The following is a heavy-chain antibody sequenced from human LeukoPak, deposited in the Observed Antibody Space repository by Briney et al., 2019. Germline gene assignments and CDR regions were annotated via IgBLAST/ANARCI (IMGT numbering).Heavy chain of an antibody. CDR3: AKQYCSSTNCHFDF. CDR2: ISGSGGST. V-gene: IGHV3-23*01. J-gene: IGHJ4*02. Sequence: GGSLRLSCAASGFTFSSYAMSWVRQAPGKGLEWVSAISGSGGSTNYADSVKGRFTISRDNSKNTLYLQMNSLRAEDTAVYYCAKQYCSSTNCHFDFWGQGTLVTVSS. D-gene: IGHD2-2*01. CDR1: GFTFSSYA.